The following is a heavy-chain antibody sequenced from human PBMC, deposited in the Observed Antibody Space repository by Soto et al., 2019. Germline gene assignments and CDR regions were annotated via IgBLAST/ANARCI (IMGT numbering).Heavy chain of an antibody. J-gene: IGHJ4*02. CDR2: ISGGGGTT. CDR1: GFTFSLSA. Sequence: ESVGGFVQPGESLRLSCAASGFTFSLSAMSWVRQAPGRGLEWVSSISGGGGTTEYAGSVKGRFSISRDNSKDTVHLQMNSLRAEDTAVYYCAKGPEYDILTGCDYWGQGALVSVSS. V-gene: IGHV3-23*01. CDR3: AKGPEYDILTGCDY. D-gene: IGHD3-9*01.